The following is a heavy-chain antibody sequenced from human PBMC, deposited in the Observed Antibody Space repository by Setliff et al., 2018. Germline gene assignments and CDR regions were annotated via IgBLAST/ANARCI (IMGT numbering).Heavy chain of an antibody. CDR1: GGSITSYY. CDR3: ARLRGGYRNNDQFDY. Sequence: SETLSLTCTVSGGSITSYYWSWIRQPVGKGLEWIGHIYIGGSANYNPSLKSRVTMSIDTSKNQFSLKLNSVTAADTAVYYCARLRGGYRNNDQFDYWGQGTQVTVSS. D-gene: IGHD5-12*01. V-gene: IGHV4-4*07. J-gene: IGHJ4*02. CDR2: IYIGGSA.